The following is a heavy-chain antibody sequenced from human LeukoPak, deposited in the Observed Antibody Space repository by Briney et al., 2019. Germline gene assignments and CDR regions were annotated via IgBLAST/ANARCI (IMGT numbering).Heavy chain of an antibody. V-gene: IGHV3-33*01. D-gene: IGHD2-15*01. CDR1: GFTFSIHG. CDR3: TRDRSSTYFDF. J-gene: IGHJ2*01. CDR2: VWYDGSNK. Sequence: GTSLRLSCAASGFTFSIHGMHWVRQAPGKGLEWVAVVWYDGSNKYYAESVRGRFTISKDNSKNTLYLQMNSLRAEDTAVYYCTRDRSSTYFDFWGRGTPVTVSS.